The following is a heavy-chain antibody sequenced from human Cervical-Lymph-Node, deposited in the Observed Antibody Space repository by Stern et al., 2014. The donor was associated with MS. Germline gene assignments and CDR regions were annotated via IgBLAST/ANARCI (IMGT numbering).Heavy chain of an antibody. D-gene: IGHD6-19*01. CDR2: ITWNSGGV. Sequence: EVQLVESGGGLVQPGRSVRLSCAASGFTFDDYAMHWVRQAPGKGLEWVSSITWNSGGVAYADSVKGRFTIARDKAQESPYLPLNGLRAEDTAFYYWEKDVDSTIAVSFDSWGQGTLVTVSS. CDR1: GFTFDDYA. J-gene: IGHJ4*02. V-gene: IGHV3-9*01. CDR3: EKDVDSTIAVSFDS.